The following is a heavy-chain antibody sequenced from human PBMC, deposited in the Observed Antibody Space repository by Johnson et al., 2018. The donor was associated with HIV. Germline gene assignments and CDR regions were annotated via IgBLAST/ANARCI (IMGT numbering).Heavy chain of an antibody. Sequence: VQLVESGGGVVQPGRSLRLSCAASGFTFSSYAMHWVRQAPGKGLEWVSGIRWNSGSIGYADSVKGRFTISRDNAKNSLYLQMNSLRVEDTAFYYCAKDSDSFYFGSGDGFDIWGQGTMVTVSS. CDR1: GFTFSSYA. D-gene: IGHD3-9*01. V-gene: IGHV3-9*01. CDR2: IRWNSGSI. J-gene: IGHJ3*02. CDR3: AKDSDSFYFGSGDGFDI.